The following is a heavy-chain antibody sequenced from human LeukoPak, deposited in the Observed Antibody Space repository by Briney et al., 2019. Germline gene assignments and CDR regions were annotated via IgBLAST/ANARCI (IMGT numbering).Heavy chain of an antibody. V-gene: IGHV3-66*01. CDR1: GFTVSSNY. J-gene: IGHJ5*02. D-gene: IGHD6-13*01. CDR3: AREVYSSSSYNWFDP. CDR2: IYSGGST. Sequence: GGSLGLSCAASGFTVSSNYMSWVRQAPGKGLEWVSVIYSGGSTYYADSVKGRFTISRDNSKNTLYLQMNSLRAEDTAVYYCAREVYSSSSYNWFDPWGQGTLVTVSS.